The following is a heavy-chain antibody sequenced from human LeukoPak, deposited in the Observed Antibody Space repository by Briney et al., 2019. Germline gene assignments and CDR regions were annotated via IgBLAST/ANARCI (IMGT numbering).Heavy chain of an antibody. V-gene: IGHV3-33*01. Sequence: GGSLRLCCVASGFSFSNYGFHWVRQAPGKGLEWVADIYYDGNTKYYDDSVKGRFTISRDNSENTLFLQMNSLRAEDTAVYYCARDGSGGGWRYFDYWGQGALVTVSS. CDR3: ARDGSGGGWRYFDY. CDR2: IYYDGNTK. J-gene: IGHJ4*02. CDR1: GFSFSNYG. D-gene: IGHD6-19*01.